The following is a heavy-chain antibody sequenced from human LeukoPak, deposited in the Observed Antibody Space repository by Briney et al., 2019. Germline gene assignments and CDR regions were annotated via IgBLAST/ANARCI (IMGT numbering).Heavy chain of an antibody. CDR3: ASGSGSYRTPYYYMDV. V-gene: IGHV3-23*01. Sequence: TGGSLRLSCAASGFTFSNYAMSWVRQAPGKGLEWVSGISGSGGATYYADSVKGRFTISRDNSKNTLYLQMNSLRAEDTAVYYCASGSGSYRTPYYYMDVWGTGTTVTVSS. D-gene: IGHD3-10*01. J-gene: IGHJ6*03. CDR2: ISGSGGAT. CDR1: GFTFSNYA.